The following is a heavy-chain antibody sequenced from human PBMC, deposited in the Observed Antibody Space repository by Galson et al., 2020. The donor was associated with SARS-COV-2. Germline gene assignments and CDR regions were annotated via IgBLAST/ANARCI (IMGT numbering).Heavy chain of an antibody. CDR3: ARDEYNFWNGYWYYGMDV. CDR1: GYTFSSNA. D-gene: IGHD3-3*01. CDR2: ISPYNGNT. J-gene: IGHJ6*02. V-gene: IGHV1-18*01. Sequence: ASVKLSCKASGYTFSSNAISWARQTPGQGLEWMGWISPYNGNTNYAQKLHGRVTVTTDTSTTTAYMELSGLRSDDTAVYYCARDEYNFWNGYWYYGMDVWGQGTTVTVSS.